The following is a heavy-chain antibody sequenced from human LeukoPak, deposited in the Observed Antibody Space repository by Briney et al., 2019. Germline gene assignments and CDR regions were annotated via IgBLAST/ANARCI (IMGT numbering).Heavy chain of an antibody. J-gene: IGHJ5*02. D-gene: IGHD3-22*01. V-gene: IGHV1-46*01. CDR3: ARGQDYYDSSGYFSSPFDP. CDR2: INPSGGST. CDR1: GYTFTSYY. Sequence: VASVKVSCTASGYTFTSYYMHWVRQAPGQGLEWMGIINPSGGSTSYAQKFQGRVTMTRDTSTSTVYMELSSLRSEDTAVYYCARGQDYYDSSGYFSSPFDPWGQGTLVTVSS.